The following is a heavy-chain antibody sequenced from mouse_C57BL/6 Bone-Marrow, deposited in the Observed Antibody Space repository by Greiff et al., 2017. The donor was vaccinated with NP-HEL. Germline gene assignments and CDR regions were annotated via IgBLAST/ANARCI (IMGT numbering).Heavy chain of an antibody. CDR1: GYTFTSYW. CDR3: ARRRYGSSFYYFDY. D-gene: IGHD1-1*01. Sequence: QVQLKQPGAELVMPGASVKLSCKASGYTFTSYWMHWVKQRPGQGLEWIGEIDPSDSYTNYNQKFKGKSTLTVDKSSSTAYMQLSSLTSEDSAVYYCARRRYGSSFYYFDYWGQGTTLTVSS. J-gene: IGHJ2*01. CDR2: IDPSDSYT. V-gene: IGHV1-69*01.